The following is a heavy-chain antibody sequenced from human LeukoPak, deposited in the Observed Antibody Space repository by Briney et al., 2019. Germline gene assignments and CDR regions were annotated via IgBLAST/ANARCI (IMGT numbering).Heavy chain of an antibody. J-gene: IGHJ5*02. CDR1: GGSISNYY. CDR3: ARGTDNWFDP. Sequence: SETLSLTCTVSGGSISNYYWSWIRQPAGKGLEWIGRINTSGSTNCNPSLKSRVTMSVDTSKNQFSLKLTSVTAADTAVYYCARGTDNWFDPWGQGTLVTVSS. V-gene: IGHV4-4*07. CDR2: INTSGST.